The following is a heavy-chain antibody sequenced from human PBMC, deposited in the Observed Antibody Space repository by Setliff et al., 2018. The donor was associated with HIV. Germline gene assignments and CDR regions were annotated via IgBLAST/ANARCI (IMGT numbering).Heavy chain of an antibody. CDR3: VKSQWLRFDVFDV. D-gene: IGHD5-12*01. CDR2: IKQDGNEE. V-gene: IGHV3-7*05. CDR1: GFTFSTYW. J-gene: IGHJ3*01. Sequence: SLKISCSASGFTFSTYWMSWVRQPPGKGLEWVANIKQDGNEEDYLDSVKGRFTISRDNAKNSLYLHMNSLRAEDSAVYYCVKSQWLRFDVFDVWGQGTMVTVSS.